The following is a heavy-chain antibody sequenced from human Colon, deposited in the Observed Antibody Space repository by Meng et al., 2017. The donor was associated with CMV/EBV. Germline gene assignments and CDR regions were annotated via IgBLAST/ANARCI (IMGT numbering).Heavy chain of an antibody. V-gene: IGHV4-34*01. CDR1: ADSFTGYH. J-gene: IGHJ4*02. CDR2: INYRGSI. D-gene: IGHD7-27*01. Sequence: QVQLQQWGAEVWKPSEXLSLTHTVSADSFTGYHWTWIRQPPGKGPEWIGEINYRGSIHYNPSLESRVTISLDMSTNQLSLKLNSVTAADTAVYYCVRGNWVSDFWGQGTLVTVSS. CDR3: VRGNWVSDF.